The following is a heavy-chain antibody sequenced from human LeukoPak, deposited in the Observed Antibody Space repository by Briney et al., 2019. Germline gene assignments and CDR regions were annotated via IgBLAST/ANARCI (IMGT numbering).Heavy chain of an antibody. V-gene: IGHV3-21*01. CDR3: ARESYDSSGYYSA. J-gene: IGHJ5*02. CDR1: GFTFSNAW. Sequence: PGGSLRLSCAASGFTFSNAWMNWVRQAPGKGLEWVSSISSSSSYIYYADSVKGRFTISRDNAKNSLYLQMNSLRAEDTAVYYCARESYDSSGYYSAWGQGTLVTVSS. D-gene: IGHD3-22*01. CDR2: ISSSSSYI.